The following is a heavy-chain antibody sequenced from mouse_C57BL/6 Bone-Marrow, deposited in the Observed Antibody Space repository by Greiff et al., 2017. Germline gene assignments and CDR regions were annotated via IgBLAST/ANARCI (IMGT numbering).Heavy chain of an antibody. D-gene: IGHD2-4*01. Sequence: QVQLQQPGAELVMPGASVKLSCKASGYTFTSYWMHWVKQRPGQGLEWIGEIDPSDSYTNYNQKFKGKSPLTVDKSSSTAYMQLSSLPSEDSAVYYCAREGLGITTCDYWGQGTTLTVSS. J-gene: IGHJ2*01. CDR2: IDPSDSYT. V-gene: IGHV1-69*01. CDR3: AREGLGITTCDY. CDR1: GYTFTSYW.